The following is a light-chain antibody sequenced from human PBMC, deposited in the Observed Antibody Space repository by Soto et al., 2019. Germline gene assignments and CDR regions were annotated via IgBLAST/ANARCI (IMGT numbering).Light chain of an antibody. CDR1: QTITGS. V-gene: IGKV1-39*01. Sequence: DIQMTQSPSSLSASVGDRVTITCRASQTITGSLNWYQQRPGKAPNLLIYASNSLQSGVPPRFSGSGSGTDFTLTISSLQPEDFATYYCQQTYSITITFGQGTRLEIK. CDR2: ASN. J-gene: IGKJ5*01. CDR3: QQTYSITIT.